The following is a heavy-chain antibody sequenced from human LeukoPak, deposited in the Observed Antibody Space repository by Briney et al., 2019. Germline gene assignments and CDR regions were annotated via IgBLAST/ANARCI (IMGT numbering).Heavy chain of an antibody. CDR3: ARRGVSFLDY. J-gene: IGHJ4*02. V-gene: IGHV4-39*01. D-gene: IGHD6-13*01. CDR2: IYYSGST. CDR1: GGSISSSSYY. Sequence: ASETLSLTCTVSGGSISSSSYYWGWIRQPPGKGLEWIGSIYYSGSTHYNPSLKSRVTISVDTSKNQFSLKLSSVTAADTAVYYCARRGVSFLDYWGQGTLVTVSS.